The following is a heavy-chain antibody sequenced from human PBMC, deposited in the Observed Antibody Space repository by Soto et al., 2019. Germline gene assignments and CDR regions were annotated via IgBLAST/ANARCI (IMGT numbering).Heavy chain of an antibody. CDR2: IKQDGSEE. CDR3: ARSHYDFWSGYYIPYYYGMDV. V-gene: IGHV3-7*01. J-gene: IGHJ6*02. CDR1: GFTFSSYW. Sequence: GGSLRLSCAASGFTFSSYWMSWVRQAPGKGLEWVANIKQDGSEEYYVDSVKGRFTISRDNAKNSLYLQMNSLRAEDTAVYYCARSHYDFWSGYYIPYYYGMDVWGQGTTVTVSS. D-gene: IGHD3-3*01.